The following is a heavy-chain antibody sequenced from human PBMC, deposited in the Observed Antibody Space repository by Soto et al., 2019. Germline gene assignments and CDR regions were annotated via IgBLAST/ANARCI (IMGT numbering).Heavy chain of an antibody. D-gene: IGHD6-6*01. Sequence: ASVKVSCKASGYTFTSYAMHWVRQAPGQRLEWMGWINAGNGNTKYSQKFQGRVTITRDTSAGTAYMELSSLRSEDTAVYYCARLSTLYSSSSNWFDPWGQGTLVTVSS. CDR2: INAGNGNT. V-gene: IGHV1-3*01. J-gene: IGHJ5*02. CDR1: GYTFTSYA. CDR3: ARLSTLYSSSSNWFDP.